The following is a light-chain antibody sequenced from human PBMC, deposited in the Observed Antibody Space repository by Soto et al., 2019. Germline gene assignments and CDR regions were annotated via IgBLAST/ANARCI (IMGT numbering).Light chain of an antibody. J-gene: IGKJ4*01. V-gene: IGKV1-12*01. CDR3: QQSKSFPLT. Sequence: IQMTQSPSSASPSVLDRVTITCRASQDINSWLTWYQQKPGKAPKVMIYIASRLQIGVPSRFSGRGSGTDFSLTISNLQPEDFATYFCQQSKSFPLTFGGGTKLDIK. CDR1: QDINSW. CDR2: IAS.